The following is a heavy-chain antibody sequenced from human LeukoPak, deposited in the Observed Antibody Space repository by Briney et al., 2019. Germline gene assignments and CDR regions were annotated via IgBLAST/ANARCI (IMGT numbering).Heavy chain of an antibody. CDR3: ARVSHYYDSSGYPPRLYYFDY. CDR2: IYTSGST. D-gene: IGHD3-22*01. J-gene: IGHJ4*02. Sequence: SETLSLTCTVSGGSISSYYWSWIRQPAGKGLEWIGRIYTSGSTNYNPSPKSRVTMSVDTSKNQFSLKLSSVTAADTAVYYCARVSHYYDSSGYPPRLYYFDYWGQGTLVTVSS. V-gene: IGHV4-4*07. CDR1: GGSISSYY.